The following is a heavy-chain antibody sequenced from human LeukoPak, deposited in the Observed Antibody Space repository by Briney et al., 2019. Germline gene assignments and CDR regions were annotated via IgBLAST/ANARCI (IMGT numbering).Heavy chain of an antibody. Sequence: SETLSLTCTVSGCSISSSSYYWGWLRQPPGKGLEWIGSIYYSGSTYYNPSLKSRVTISVDISKNQFSLRLTSMTAADTAIYYCARGPGGTTDNFDYWGQGTLVTVSS. D-gene: IGHD4-17*01. V-gene: IGHV4-39*07. J-gene: IGHJ4*02. CDR3: ARGPGGTTDNFDY. CDR2: IYYSGST. CDR1: GCSISSSSYY.